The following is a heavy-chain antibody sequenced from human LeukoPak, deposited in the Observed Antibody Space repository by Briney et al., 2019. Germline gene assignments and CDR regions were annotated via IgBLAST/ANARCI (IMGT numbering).Heavy chain of an antibody. CDR3: AKKATVTTGPDAFDI. V-gene: IGHV3-53*01. Sequence: GGSLRLSCAASGLIVSSNYMTWVRQAPGKGLEWVSIIHTNGNTYYADSVKGRFTISRDNSKNTLYLQMKSLRAEDTAVYFCAKKATVTTGPDAFDIWGQGTLVTVSS. CDR1: GLIVSSNY. CDR2: IHTNGNT. D-gene: IGHD4-17*01. J-gene: IGHJ3*02.